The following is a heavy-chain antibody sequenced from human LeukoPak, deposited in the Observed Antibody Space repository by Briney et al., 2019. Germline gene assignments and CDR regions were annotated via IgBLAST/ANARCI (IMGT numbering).Heavy chain of an antibody. CDR1: GFTFSSYG. CDR2: ISGSGGST. Sequence: GGTLRLSCAASGFTFSSYGMSWVRQAPGKGLEWVSAISGSGGSTYYADSVKGRFTISRDNSKNTLYLQMNSLRAEDTAVYYCAKSYSSGWNTFDYWGQGTLVTVSS. J-gene: IGHJ4*02. V-gene: IGHV3-23*01. D-gene: IGHD6-19*01. CDR3: AKSYSSGWNTFDY.